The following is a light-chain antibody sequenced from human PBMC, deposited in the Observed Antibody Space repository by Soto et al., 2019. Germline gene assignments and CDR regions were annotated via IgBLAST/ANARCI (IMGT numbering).Light chain of an antibody. V-gene: IGKV3-20*01. Sequence: EIVLTQSPGTLSLSPGERDTLSCRASQSVSSTYLAWYQQKPGQAPRLLIYGASSRATGIPDRFSGSGSGTDFTLTISRLETEDFAVYYCQQYGSSPWTFGQGTKVDIK. J-gene: IGKJ1*01. CDR1: QSVSSTY. CDR3: QQYGSSPWT. CDR2: GAS.